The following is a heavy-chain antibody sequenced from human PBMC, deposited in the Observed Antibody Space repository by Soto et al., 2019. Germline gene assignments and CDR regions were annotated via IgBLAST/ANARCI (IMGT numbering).Heavy chain of an antibody. CDR3: AKRKYCPSTTCFDY. D-gene: IGHD2-2*01. CDR1: GIAFSNYA. J-gene: IGHJ4*02. Sequence: SLRLSCAASGIAFSNYALNWVRQAPGKGLEWVSIRYSDGRSYHAESVKGRFTISTDDSENTLYLQMSSLRAEDTAVYYCAKRKYCPSTTCFDYWGQGTQVTVSS. CDR2: RYSDGRS. V-gene: IGHV3-23*01.